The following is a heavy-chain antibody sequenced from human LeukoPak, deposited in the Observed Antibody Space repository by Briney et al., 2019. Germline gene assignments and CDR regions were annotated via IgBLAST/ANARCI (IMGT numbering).Heavy chain of an antibody. CDR3: ARAIYGSGSHGSNDY. CDR2: MNPNSGNT. CDR1: GGTFSSYA. V-gene: IGHV1-8*02. J-gene: IGHJ4*02. D-gene: IGHD3-10*01. Sequence: ASVKVSCKASGGTFSSYAINWVRQATGQGLEWMGWMNPNSGNTGYAQKFQGRVTMTRNTSISTAYMELSSLRSEDTAVYYCARAIYGSGSHGSNDYWGQGTLVTVSS.